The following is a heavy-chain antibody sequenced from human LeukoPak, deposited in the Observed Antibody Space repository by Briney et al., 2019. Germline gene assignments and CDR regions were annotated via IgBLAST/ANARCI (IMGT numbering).Heavy chain of an antibody. CDR3: ARLPYSSGWFDAFEI. V-gene: IGHV4-39*01. D-gene: IGHD6-19*01. J-gene: IGHJ3*02. Sequence: SETLSLTCTVSGGSISSSSYYWGWIRQPPGKGLEWIGSIYYSGSTYYNPSLKSRVTISVDTSKNQFSLKLSSATAADTAVYYCARLPYSSGWFDAFEIWGQGTMVTVSS. CDR2: IYYSGST. CDR1: GGSISSSSYY.